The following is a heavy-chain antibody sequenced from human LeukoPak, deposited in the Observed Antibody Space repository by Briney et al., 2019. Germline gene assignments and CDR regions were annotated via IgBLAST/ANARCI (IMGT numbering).Heavy chain of an antibody. D-gene: IGHD6-13*01. CDR2: ISTDGTVT. J-gene: IGHJ4*02. CDR3: AREGIAADGFDY. Sequence: GGSLRLSCAASGFIFSNYYMHWVRQPPGKGLVWVSHISTDGTVTAYADSVKGRFTISRDNAKNTLYLQMNTLRAEDTAVYYCAREGIAADGFDYWGQGTLVTISS. V-gene: IGHV3-74*01. CDR1: GFIFSNYY.